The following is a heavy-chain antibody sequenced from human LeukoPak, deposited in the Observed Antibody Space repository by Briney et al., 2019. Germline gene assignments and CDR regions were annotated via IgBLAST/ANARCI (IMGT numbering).Heavy chain of an antibody. J-gene: IGHJ4*02. V-gene: IGHV4-59*01. CDR1: GGSISSYY. CDR2: IYYSGST. CDR3: ARGRITYYDYVWGSYRFVSFDY. D-gene: IGHD3-16*02. Sequence: SETLSLTCTVSGGSISSYYWSWIRQPPGKGLEWIGYIYYSGSTNYNPSLKSRVTLSVDTSKNQFSLKLSSVTAADTAVYYCARGRITYYDYVWGSYRFVSFDYWGQGTLVTVSS.